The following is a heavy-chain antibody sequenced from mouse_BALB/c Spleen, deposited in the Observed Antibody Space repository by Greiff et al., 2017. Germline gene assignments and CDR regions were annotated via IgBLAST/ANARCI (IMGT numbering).Heavy chain of an antibody. V-gene: IGHV5-6*01. D-gene: IGHD1-1*01. Sequence: EVMLVESGGDLVKPGGSLKLSCAASGFTFSSYGMSWVRQTPDKRLEWVATISSGGSYTYYPDSVKGRFTISRDNAKNTLYLQMSSLKSEDTAMYYCARHLSLTTVVAPYFDDWGQGTTLTVSS. CDR2: ISSGGSYT. CDR3: ARHLSLTTVVAPYFDD. J-gene: IGHJ2*01. CDR1: GFTFSSYG.